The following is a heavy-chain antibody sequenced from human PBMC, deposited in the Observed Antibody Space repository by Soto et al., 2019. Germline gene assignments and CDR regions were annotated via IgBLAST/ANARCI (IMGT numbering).Heavy chain of an antibody. Sequence: LVTMCLTCSVAGGSIVGYCWSWIRKHPGKGLEWIGYIYYSGSTNYNPSLKSRVTISVDTSKNQFSLKLSSVTAADTAVYYCVRDLTCSGGSCYLSDYWVQGTLVTVTS. CDR1: GGSIVGYC. CDR3: VRDLTCSGGSCYLSDY. J-gene: IGHJ4*02. CDR2: IYYSGST. D-gene: IGHD2-15*01. V-gene: IGHV4-59*01.